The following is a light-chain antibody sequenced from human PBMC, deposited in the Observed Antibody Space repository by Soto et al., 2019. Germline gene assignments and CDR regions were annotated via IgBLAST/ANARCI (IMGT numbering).Light chain of an antibody. CDR2: GAS. J-gene: IGKJ2*01. CDR3: QQYGSSPPYT. Sequence: EIVLTQSPGTLSLSPGERATLSCRASQSVTSSHLAWYQQKPGQAPRLLIYGASSRATGIPDRFSGSGSGTDFTLTISRLEPEDFAVYYCQQYGSSPPYTFGQGPRRIS. CDR1: QSVTSSH. V-gene: IGKV3-20*01.